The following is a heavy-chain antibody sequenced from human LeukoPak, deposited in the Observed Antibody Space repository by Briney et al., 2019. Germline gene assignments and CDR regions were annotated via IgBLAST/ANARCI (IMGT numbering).Heavy chain of an antibody. D-gene: IGHD4-23*01. V-gene: IGHV4-59*01. Sequence: SETLSLTCTVSGASIRSYYWSWIRQAPGKGLEWVGFISYSGYTSYSPSLKTRVAISVDTSKSQFSLRLTSMTAADTAIYYCARGRNDNGGMFFDSWAQGTLVTVSS. CDR1: GASIRSYY. CDR3: ARGRNDNGGMFFDS. CDR2: ISYSGYT. J-gene: IGHJ4*02.